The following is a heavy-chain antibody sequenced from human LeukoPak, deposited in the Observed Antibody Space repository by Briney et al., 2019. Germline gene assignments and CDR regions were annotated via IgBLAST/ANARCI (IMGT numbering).Heavy chain of an antibody. D-gene: IGHD3-10*01. CDR2: IYYSGST. J-gene: IGHJ4*02. CDR3: ARTRMVRGYYFDY. CDR1: GGSISSYY. Sequence: SETLSLTCTVSGGSISSYYWSWIRQPPGKGLEWIGYIYYSGSTNYNPSLKSRVTISVDTSKNQFSLKLSSVTAADTAVYYCARTRMVRGYYFDYWGQGTLVTVSS. V-gene: IGHV4-59*01.